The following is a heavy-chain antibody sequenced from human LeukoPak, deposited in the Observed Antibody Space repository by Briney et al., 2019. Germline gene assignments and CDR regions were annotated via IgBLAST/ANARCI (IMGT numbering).Heavy chain of an antibody. CDR1: GFTFGDHA. CDR2: IRSKAYRGTT. V-gene: IGHV3-49*04. J-gene: IGHJ6*02. D-gene: IGHD1-1*01. Sequence: GGSLRLSCTGSGFTFGDHAMSWVRQAPGKRLEWVGFIRSKAYRGTTEYAASVKGRFTISRDASARIAYLQMNSLKPEDTAVYYCARGPIQLWIHNAMDVWGQGTTVTVSS. CDR3: ARGPIQLWIHNAMDV.